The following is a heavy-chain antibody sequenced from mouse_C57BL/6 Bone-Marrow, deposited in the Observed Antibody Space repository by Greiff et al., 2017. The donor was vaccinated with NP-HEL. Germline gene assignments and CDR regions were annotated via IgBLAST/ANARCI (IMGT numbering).Heavy chain of an antibody. CDR3: AKGGPITTVVGFDY. D-gene: IGHD1-1*01. J-gene: IGHJ2*01. Sequence: EVKLVESGGGLVKPGGSLKLSCAASGFTFSDYGMHWVRQAPEKGLEWVAYISSGSSTIYYVDTVKGRFTISRDNAKNTLFLQMTSLRSEDTAMYYCAKGGPITTVVGFDYWGQGTTLTVSS. CDR2: ISSGSSTI. V-gene: IGHV5-17*01. CDR1: GFTFSDYG.